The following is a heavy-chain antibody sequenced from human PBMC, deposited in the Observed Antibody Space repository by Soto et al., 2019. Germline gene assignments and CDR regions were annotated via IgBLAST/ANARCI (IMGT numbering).Heavy chain of an antibody. J-gene: IGHJ4*02. CDR1: GFTFSGYY. V-gene: IGHV3-11*06. CDR2: FSSSSSYP. Sequence: QVQLVESGGGLVKPGGSLRLSCAASGFTFSGYYMSWIRQAPGKGLEWVSYFSSSSSYPNYADSVKGRFTISRDNAKNSLYLQMNSLRAEDTAVYYCARVGLDTAMVGNFDYWGQGTLVTVST. CDR3: ARVGLDTAMVGNFDY. D-gene: IGHD5-18*01.